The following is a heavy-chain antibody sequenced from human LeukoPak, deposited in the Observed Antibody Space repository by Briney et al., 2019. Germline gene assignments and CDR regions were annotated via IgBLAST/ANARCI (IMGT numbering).Heavy chain of an antibody. J-gene: IGHJ4*02. CDR1: GFTFSSYN. Sequence: GGSLRLSCAASGFTFSSYNMNWVRQAPGKGLEWVSTVSGNGGITYYADSMKGRFTISRDNSKNTLFLQMNSLRGEDTAVYYCAKDPVYGSGQSHPSDYWGQGTLVTVSS. CDR3: AKDPVYGSGQSHPSDY. D-gene: IGHD3-3*01. V-gene: IGHV3-23*01. CDR2: VSGNGGIT.